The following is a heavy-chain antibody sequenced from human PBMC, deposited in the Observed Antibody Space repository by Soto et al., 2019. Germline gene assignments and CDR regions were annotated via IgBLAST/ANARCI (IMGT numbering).Heavy chain of an antibody. V-gene: IGHV3-30-3*01. D-gene: IGHD5-18*01. J-gene: IGHJ6*02. CDR3: SRVDTAMVRYYYYGMDV. CDR2: ISYDGSNK. CDR1: GFTFSSYA. Sequence: PGGSLRLSCAASGFTFSSYAMHWVRQAPGKGLEWVAVISYDGSNKYYADSVKGRFTISRDNSKNTLYLQMNSLRAEDTAVYYCSRVDTAMVRYYYYGMDVWGQGTAVTVSS.